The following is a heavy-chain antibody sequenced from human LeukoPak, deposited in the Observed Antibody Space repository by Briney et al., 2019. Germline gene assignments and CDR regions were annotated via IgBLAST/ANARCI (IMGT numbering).Heavy chain of an antibody. CDR1: GFTFSNAW. Sequence: GGSLRLSCAASGFTFSNAWMSWVRQAPGKGLEWVGRIKSKTDGGTTDYAAPVKGRFTISRDDSKNTLYLQMNSLKTEDTAVYYCTTGVVVVPAASEYYFDYWGQGTLVTISS. J-gene: IGHJ4*02. CDR3: TTGVVVVPAASEYYFDY. CDR2: IKSKTDGGTT. V-gene: IGHV3-15*01. D-gene: IGHD2-2*01.